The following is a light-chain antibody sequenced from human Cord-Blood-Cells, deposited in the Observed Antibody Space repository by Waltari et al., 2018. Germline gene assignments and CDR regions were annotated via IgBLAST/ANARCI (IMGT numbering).Light chain of an antibody. Sequence: DIQMTQSPSSLSASVGDRVTITCRASQSISSYLNWYQQKQGKAPKLLIYAASSLQSGVPSRFSCSGSGTDFTLTISSLQPEDFATYYCQQSYSTPLTCGGGTKVEIK. J-gene: IGKJ4*01. CDR3: QQSYSTPLT. V-gene: IGKV1-39*01. CDR1: QSISSY. CDR2: AAS.